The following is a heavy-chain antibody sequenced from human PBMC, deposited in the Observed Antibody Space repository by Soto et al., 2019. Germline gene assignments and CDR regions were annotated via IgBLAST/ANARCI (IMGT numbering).Heavy chain of an antibody. CDR1: GFTFSSCA. CDR3: ASLDTARVETAGY. J-gene: IGHJ4*02. V-gene: IGHV3-48*01. CDR2: ISSSGNTI. D-gene: IGHD5-18*01. Sequence: GGSLRLSCAASGFTFSSCAMGWVRQAPGKGLEWISYISSSGNTIYNADSVKGRFTISRDNAKNSLYLQMNSLRFEGTVLYYCASLDTARVETAGYWGQGTRVTVSS.